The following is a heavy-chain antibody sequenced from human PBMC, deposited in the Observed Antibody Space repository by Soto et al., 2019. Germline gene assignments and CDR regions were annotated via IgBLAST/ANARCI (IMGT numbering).Heavy chain of an antibody. J-gene: IGHJ6*03. CDR1: GGSISSSSYY. V-gene: IGHV4-39*01. D-gene: IGHD6-13*01. CDR3: ASHGAAAGPLHYYYYYYMDV. Sequence: SETLSLTCTVSGGSISSSSYYWGWIRQPPGKGLEWIGSIYYSGSTYYNPSLKTRVTISVDTSKNQLFLKLSYVTAADTAVNYCASHGAAAGPLHYYYYYYMDVWGKGTTVTVSS. CDR2: IYYSGST.